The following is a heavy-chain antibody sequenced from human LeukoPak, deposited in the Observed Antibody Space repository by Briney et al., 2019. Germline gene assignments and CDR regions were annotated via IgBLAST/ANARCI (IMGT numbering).Heavy chain of an antibody. Sequence: GGSLRLSCAASGFTFSSYAMRWVRQAPGKGLEWVSGISGSGGSTEYADSVKGRCTISRDNSKNTLYLQMNSMRVDDTAAYYCAKVGNGAAVGIVDYWGQGTLVTVSS. V-gene: IGHV3-23*01. CDR2: ISGSGGST. D-gene: IGHD6-13*01. J-gene: IGHJ4*02. CDR1: GFTFSSYA. CDR3: AKVGNGAAVGIVDY.